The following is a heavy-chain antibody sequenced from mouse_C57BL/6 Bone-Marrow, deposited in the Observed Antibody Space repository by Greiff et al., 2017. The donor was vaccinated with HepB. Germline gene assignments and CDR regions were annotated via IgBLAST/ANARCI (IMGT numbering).Heavy chain of an antibody. V-gene: IGHV1-18*01. CDR2: INPNNGGT. CDR3: ARISDYGSSYDYAMDY. D-gene: IGHD1-1*01. Sequence: EVQLQQSGPELVKPGASVKIPCKASGYTFTDYNMDWVKQSHGKSLEWIGDINPNNGGTIYNQKFKGKATLTVDKSSSTAYMELRSLTSEDTAVYYCARISDYGSSYDYAMDYWGQGTSVTVSS. CDR1: GYTFTDYN. J-gene: IGHJ4*01.